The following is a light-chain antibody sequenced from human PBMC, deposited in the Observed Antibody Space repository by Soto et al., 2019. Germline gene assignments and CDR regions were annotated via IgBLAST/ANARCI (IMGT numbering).Light chain of an antibody. J-gene: IGKJ3*01. V-gene: IGKV1-39*01. CDR2: AAS. Sequence: DLQMTQSPSSLSASVGDRVTITCRASQSISSYLNWYQQKPGKAPKLLIYAASSLQSGVPSRFSCSGSGTDLTLPISSLQPEDFATYSCQQSYSTLFTFGPGTKVDIK. CDR1: QSISSY. CDR3: QQSYSTLFT.